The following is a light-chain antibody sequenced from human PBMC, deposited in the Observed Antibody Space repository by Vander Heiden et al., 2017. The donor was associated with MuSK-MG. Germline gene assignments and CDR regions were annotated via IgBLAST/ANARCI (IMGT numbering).Light chain of an antibody. CDR3: QQSDGTPLT. CDR1: QRIRSY. Sequence: DIQMTQSPSSLPASVGDRVTIAGRSSQRIRSYLNWYQQKPGKAPKLLIYAASSLQSGVPSRFSGSGSGTDFTLTISRLQPEDLATYYCQQSDGTPLTFGGGTKVEIK. V-gene: IGKV1-39*01. J-gene: IGKJ4*02. CDR2: AAS.